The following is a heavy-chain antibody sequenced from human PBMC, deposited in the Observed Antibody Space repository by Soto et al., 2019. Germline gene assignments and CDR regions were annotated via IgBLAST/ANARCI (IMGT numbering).Heavy chain of an antibody. CDR2: IYPGDSNT. Sequence: GESLKISCTGSGYSFTNYWIGWVRQVPGKGLEWMGIIYPGDSNTRYSPSFQGQVTISADKSISTAYLQWSSLKASDTAMYFRARQGYCSNTACYTVDYWGQGTLVTVSS. CDR3: ARQGYCSNTACYTVDY. D-gene: IGHD2-2*02. V-gene: IGHV5-51*01. CDR1: GYSFTNYW. J-gene: IGHJ4*02.